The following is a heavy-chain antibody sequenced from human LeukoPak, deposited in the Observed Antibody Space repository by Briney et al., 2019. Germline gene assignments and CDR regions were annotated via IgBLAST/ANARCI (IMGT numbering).Heavy chain of an antibody. CDR2: ISSSGSTI. CDR3: ARVELDYYDSSGPRAYYYGMDV. D-gene: IGHD3-22*01. Sequence: GGSLRLSCAASGFTFSDYYMSWIRQAPGKGLEWVSYISSSGSTIYYADSVKGRFTISRDNAKNSLYLQMNSLRAEDTAVYYCARVELDYYDSSGPRAYYYGMDVWGQGTTVTVSS. J-gene: IGHJ6*02. V-gene: IGHV3-11*01. CDR1: GFTFSDYY.